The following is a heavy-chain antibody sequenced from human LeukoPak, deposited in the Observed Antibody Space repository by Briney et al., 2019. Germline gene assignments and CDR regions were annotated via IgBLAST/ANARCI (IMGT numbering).Heavy chain of an antibody. D-gene: IGHD3-10*01. V-gene: IGHV3-48*04. CDR1: GFTFSSYS. Sequence: GGSLRLFCAASGFTFSSYSMNWVRQAPGKGLEWVSYISSSSSTIYYADSVKGRFTISRDNAKNSLYLQMNSLRPEDTAVYYCARAGDVLLWFGEFPDAFDYWGQGTLVTVSS. J-gene: IGHJ4*02. CDR2: ISSSSSTI. CDR3: ARAGDVLLWFGEFPDAFDY.